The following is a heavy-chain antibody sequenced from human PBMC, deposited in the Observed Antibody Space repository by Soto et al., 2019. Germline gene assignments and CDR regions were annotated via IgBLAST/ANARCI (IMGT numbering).Heavy chain of an antibody. CDR2: IHNDGSRT. J-gene: IGHJ3*01. Sequence: EVQLVESGGGLVQPGESLRLSCAASGFTFSYYWMHWVRQSPGKGLLWISHIHNDGSRTTYADSVKGRFTISRDNARNVVYLQMNNLRDEDTAVYYCARGDRGAFDLWGQGTAVTVSS. CDR3: ARGDRGAFDL. CDR1: GFTFSYYW. D-gene: IGHD1-26*01. V-gene: IGHV3-74*03.